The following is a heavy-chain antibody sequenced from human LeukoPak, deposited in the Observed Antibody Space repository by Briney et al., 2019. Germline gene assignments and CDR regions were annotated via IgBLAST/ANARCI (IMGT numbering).Heavy chain of an antibody. Sequence: PGGSLRLSCAASGFTFNNYAMHWLRQAPGEGLEWVALISSDESNKYYADSVKGRFTISRDNSMNTLYLQMNSLRADDTAVYYCATDYSYGSGSYYNRFDNWGQGTLVTVSS. J-gene: IGHJ4*02. CDR1: GFTFNNYA. CDR2: ISSDESNK. CDR3: ATDYSYGSGSYYNRFDN. V-gene: IGHV3-30*03. D-gene: IGHD3-10*01.